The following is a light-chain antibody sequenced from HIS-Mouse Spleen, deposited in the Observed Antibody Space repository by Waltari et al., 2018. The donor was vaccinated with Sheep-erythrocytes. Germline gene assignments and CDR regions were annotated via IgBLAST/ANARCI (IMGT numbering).Light chain of an antibody. CDR1: QSISSW. V-gene: IGKV1-5*03. J-gene: IGKJ4*01. Sequence: DIQMTQSPSTLSASVGDRVTITCRASQSISSWLAWYQQKPGKAPKLLIYKASSLESGGPSRFSGSGSGTEFTRTISSLQPDDFATYYCQQYNSYSPLTFGGGTKVEIK. CDR2: KAS. CDR3: QQYNSYSPLT.